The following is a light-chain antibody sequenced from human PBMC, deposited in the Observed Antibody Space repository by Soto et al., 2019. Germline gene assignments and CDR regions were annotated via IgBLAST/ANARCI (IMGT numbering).Light chain of an antibody. CDR2: EVT. Sequence: QSALTQPPSASGSPGQSVTISCTGTSSDVGGYNYVSWYQQHPGKAPKLMIYEVTKRPSGVPDRFSGSKSGITASLTVSGLQAEDEADYFCAAWDDRLNDYVFGTGTKVTVL. J-gene: IGLJ1*01. V-gene: IGLV2-8*01. CDR1: SSDVGGYNY. CDR3: AAWDDRLNDYV.